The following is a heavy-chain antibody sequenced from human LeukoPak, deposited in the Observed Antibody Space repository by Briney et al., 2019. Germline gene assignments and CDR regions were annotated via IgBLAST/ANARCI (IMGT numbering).Heavy chain of an antibody. CDR1: GISFGSYW. D-gene: IGHD2-2*01. CDR2: IGQDGTET. J-gene: IGHJ4*02. V-gene: IGHV3-7*01. CDR3: AKDPRYCSSTSCY. Sequence: GGSLRLSCAASGISFGSYWVTWVRQAPGKGLEWVANIGQDGTETVYVGSVKGRFTISRDNSKNTLYLQMNSPRAEDTAVYYCAKDPRYCSSTSCYWGQGTLVTVSS.